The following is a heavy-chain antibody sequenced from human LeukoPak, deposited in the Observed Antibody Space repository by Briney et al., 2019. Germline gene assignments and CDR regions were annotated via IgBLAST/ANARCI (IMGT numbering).Heavy chain of an antibody. D-gene: IGHD3-9*01. V-gene: IGHV3-30*18. J-gene: IGHJ4*02. CDR2: ISYDGSNK. CDR1: GFTFSSYG. Sequence: PGGSLRLSCAASGFTFSSYGMLWVRQAPGKGLEWVAVISYDGSNKYYADSVKGRFTISRDNSKNTLYLQMNSLRAQDTAVYYCAKDVYRQLRYLAGLSDYWGQGTLVTVSS. CDR3: AKDVYRQLRYLAGLSDY.